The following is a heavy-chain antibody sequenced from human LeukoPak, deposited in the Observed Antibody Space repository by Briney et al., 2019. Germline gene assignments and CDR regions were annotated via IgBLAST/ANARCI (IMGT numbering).Heavy chain of an antibody. CDR2: IYYSGST. D-gene: IGHD3-22*01. CDR3: ARGDYYDSSGYYYRGCYFDY. Sequence: PSETLSLTCTVSGGSISSYYWSWIRQPPGKGLEWIGDIYYSGSTNYNPSLKSRVTISVDTSKNQFSLKLSSVTAAATAVYYSARGDYYDSSGYYYRGCYFDYWGQGTLVTVSS. V-gene: IGHV4-59*01. CDR1: GGSISSYY. J-gene: IGHJ4*02.